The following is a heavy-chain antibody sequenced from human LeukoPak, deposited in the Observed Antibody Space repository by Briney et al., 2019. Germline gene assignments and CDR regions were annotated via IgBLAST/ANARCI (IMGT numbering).Heavy chain of an antibody. D-gene: IGHD3-3*01. CDR1: GGSFSGYY. J-gene: IGHJ4*02. CDR3: AREGYDSL. Sequence: PSETLSLTCAVYGGSFSGYYWSWIRQPPGKGLEWIGEINHSGSTNYNPSLKSRVTISVDTSKNQFSLKLSSLTAADTAVYYCAREGYDSLWGQGTLVTVSS. CDR2: INHSGST. V-gene: IGHV4-34*01.